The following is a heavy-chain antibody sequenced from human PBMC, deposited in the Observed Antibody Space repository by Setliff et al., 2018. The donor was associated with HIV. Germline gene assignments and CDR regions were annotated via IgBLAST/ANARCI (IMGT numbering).Heavy chain of an antibody. Sequence: KTSETLSLTCTVSGGSIRSSSCYWGWIRQPPGKGLEWIGSIYYNGNTYYNPSLKSRVTISVDTSKNQSSLKLSSVTAADTAVYYCATHVLQFLEWLSHFDYWGQGTL. CDR1: GGSIRSSSCY. V-gene: IGHV4-39*01. D-gene: IGHD3-3*01. J-gene: IGHJ4*02. CDR2: IYYNGNT. CDR3: ATHVLQFLEWLSHFDY.